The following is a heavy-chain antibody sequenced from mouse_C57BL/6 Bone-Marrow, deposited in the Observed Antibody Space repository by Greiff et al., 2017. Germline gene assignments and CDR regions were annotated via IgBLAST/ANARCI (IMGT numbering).Heavy chain of an antibody. D-gene: IGHD1-1*01. V-gene: IGHV14-4*01. CDR2: IDPENGDT. Sequence: VQLQQSGAELVRPGASVKLSCTASGFTIKDDYMHWVKQRPEQGLEWIGWIDPENGDTEYASKFQGKATITADTSSNTAYLQLSSLTSEDTAVYYCTTDYGSLYWYFDVWGTGTTVTVSS. J-gene: IGHJ1*03. CDR3: TTDYGSLYWYFDV. CDR1: GFTIKDDY.